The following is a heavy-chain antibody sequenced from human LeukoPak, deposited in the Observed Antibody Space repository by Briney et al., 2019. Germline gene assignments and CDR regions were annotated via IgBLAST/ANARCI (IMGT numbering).Heavy chain of an antibody. V-gene: IGHV3-30*18. CDR3: AKDLGHTVSYYYYGMGV. D-gene: IGHD1-14*01. CDR2: ISYDGSNK. CDR1: GFTFSSYG. Sequence: SGGSLRLSCAASGFTFSSYGMHWVRQAPGKGLEWVAVISYDGSNKYYADSVKGRFTISRDNSKNTLYLQMNSLRAEDTAVYYCAKDLGHTVSYYYYGMGVWGQGTTVTVSS. J-gene: IGHJ6*02.